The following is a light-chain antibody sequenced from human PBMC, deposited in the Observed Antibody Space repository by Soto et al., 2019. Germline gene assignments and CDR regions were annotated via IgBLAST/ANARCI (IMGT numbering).Light chain of an antibody. CDR2: DVS. CDR3: SSFTSNNTYV. J-gene: IGLJ1*01. CDR1: SSDIGGYNY. Sequence: QSALTQPASVSGSPGQSIAISCTGTSSDIGGYNYVSWYRQYLGKAPKLLIFDVSHRPSGFSIRFSGSKSGNTASLTISGLQAEDEADYYCSSFTSNNTYVFGSGTKVTVL. V-gene: IGLV2-14*03.